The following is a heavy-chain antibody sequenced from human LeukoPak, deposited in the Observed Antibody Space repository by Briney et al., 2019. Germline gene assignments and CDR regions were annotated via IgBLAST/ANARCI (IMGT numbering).Heavy chain of an antibody. CDR2: ITGASGTT. CDR1: GFTLSSYA. V-gene: IGHV3-23*01. D-gene: IGHD2-21*02. Sequence: GGSLSPSFAALGFTLSSYARTWVRRTPGKGGGGGSTITGASGTTYYADSVKGRFTISRDNSKNTLYLQMNTLRAEDTAVYYCAVYCSGGCYSGLVWGQGTLVTVSS. CDR3: AVYCSGGCYSGLV. J-gene: IGHJ4*02.